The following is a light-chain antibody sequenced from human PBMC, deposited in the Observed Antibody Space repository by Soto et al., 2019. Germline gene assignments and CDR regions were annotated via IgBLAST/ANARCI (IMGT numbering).Light chain of an antibody. Sequence: QSVLTQPPSVSGAPGQRVTISCTGSSSNIGTGYDLHWYQQLPGTAPKLLIYGNNNRPSGVPDRFSASKSGTSASLAITGLQADDEADYYCQSYDSSLSGYVFGTGTKVTVL. J-gene: IGLJ1*01. V-gene: IGLV1-40*01. CDR3: QSYDSSLSGYV. CDR1: SSNIGTGYD. CDR2: GNN.